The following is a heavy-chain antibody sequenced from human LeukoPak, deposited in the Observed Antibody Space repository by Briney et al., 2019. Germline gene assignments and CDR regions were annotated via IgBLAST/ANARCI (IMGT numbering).Heavy chain of an antibody. CDR1: GYTFTSYG. Sequence: ASVKVSCKASGYTFTSYGISWVRQAPGQGLEWMGWISAYNGNTDYAQKLQGRVTMTTDTSTSTAYMELRSLRSDDTAVYYCARAYYDSSGYSAFFDYWGQGTLVTVSS. D-gene: IGHD3-22*01. J-gene: IGHJ4*02. CDR3: ARAYYDSSGYSAFFDY. CDR2: ISAYNGNT. V-gene: IGHV1-18*01.